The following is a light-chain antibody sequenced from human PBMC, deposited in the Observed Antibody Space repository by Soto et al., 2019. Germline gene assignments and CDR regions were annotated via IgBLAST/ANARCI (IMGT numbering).Light chain of an antibody. V-gene: IGKV3-11*01. CDR3: QQRT. CDR2: DAS. J-gene: IGKJ2*01. Sequence: EIVLTQSPATLSLSPGERATLSCRASQSVSSYLAWYQQKPGQAPRLLIYDASNRATGIPARFSGSGSGTDFTPTISSLEPEDFAVYYCQQRTFGQGTKLEIK. CDR1: QSVSSY.